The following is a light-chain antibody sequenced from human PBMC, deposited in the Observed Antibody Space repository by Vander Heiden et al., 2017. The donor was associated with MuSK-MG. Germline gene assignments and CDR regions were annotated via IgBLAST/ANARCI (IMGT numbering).Light chain of an antibody. Sequence: DIVLTQSPGPLSLSRGERATLSCRASQSFSSSYLAWYQQKPGQAPRLLIDGDYSRATGIPDRFSGSGSGTDCTLTSSRLEPEQFAVYNWQQDSSSKTFSPGTKVELK. CDR2: GDY. V-gene: IGKV3-20*01. J-gene: IGKJ1*01. CDR1: QSFSSSY. CDR3: QQDSSSKT.